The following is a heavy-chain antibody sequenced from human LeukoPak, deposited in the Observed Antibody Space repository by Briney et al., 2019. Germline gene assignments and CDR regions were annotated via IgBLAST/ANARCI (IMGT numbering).Heavy chain of an antibody. CDR1: GDSVSSNSAA. V-gene: IGHV6-1*01. D-gene: IGHD6-13*01. CDR3: ARDSGGPYSGCWYYFDY. Sequence: SQTLSLTCAITGDSVSSNSAAWFWIRQSPSRGLEWLGRTYYRSRWFNDYAVSVKSRITINPDTSKNQFSLQLNSVTPEDTAVYYCARDSGGPYSGCWYYFDYWGQGTLVTVSS. CDR2: TYYRSRWFN. J-gene: IGHJ4*02.